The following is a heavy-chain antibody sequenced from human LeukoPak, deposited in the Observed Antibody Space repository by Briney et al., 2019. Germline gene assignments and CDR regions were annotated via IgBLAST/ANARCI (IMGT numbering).Heavy chain of an antibody. V-gene: IGHV3-21*01. D-gene: IGHD3-10*01. CDR3: ARERLVRGVIGPSSEFDY. CDR1: GFTFSSYS. J-gene: IGHJ4*02. Sequence: GGSLRLSCAASGFTFSSYSMNWVRQAPGKGLEWVSSISSSSSYTYYADSVKGRFTISRDNAKNSLYLQMNSLRAEDTAVYYCARERLVRGVIGPSSEFDYWGQGTLVTVSS. CDR2: ISSSSSYT.